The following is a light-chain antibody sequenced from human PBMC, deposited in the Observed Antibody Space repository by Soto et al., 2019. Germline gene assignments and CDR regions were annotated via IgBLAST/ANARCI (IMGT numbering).Light chain of an antibody. CDR3: QQRNVWPPIT. J-gene: IGKJ5*01. Sequence: VLTQSPATLSLSPGGRSTLSCMAIQSIHTSLAWYQQKPCQPPRLVLYDSTLRANGVPDRFGGSRSGTEFTLTINNLEHEDFAVHYCQQRNVWPPITFGQGTRLEIK. CDR2: DST. CDR1: QSIHTS. V-gene: IGKV3-11*01.